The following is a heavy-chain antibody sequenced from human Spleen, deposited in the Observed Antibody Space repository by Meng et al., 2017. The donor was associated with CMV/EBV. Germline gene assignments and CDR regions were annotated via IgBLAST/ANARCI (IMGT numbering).Heavy chain of an antibody. Sequence: SETLSLTCTVFGGSISISSYYWGWIRQPPGKGLEWIGSIYYSGSTYYNPSLKSRVTISVDTSKNQFSLKLSSVTAADTAVYYCARGIYDFWSGYRPDRFDYWGQGTLVTVSS. CDR1: GGSISISSYY. J-gene: IGHJ4*02. CDR3: ARGIYDFWSGYRPDRFDY. D-gene: IGHD3-3*01. V-gene: IGHV4-39*07. CDR2: IYYSGST.